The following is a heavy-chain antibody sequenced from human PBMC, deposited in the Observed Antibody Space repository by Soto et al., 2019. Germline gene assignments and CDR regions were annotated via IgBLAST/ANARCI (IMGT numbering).Heavy chain of an antibody. CDR1: GFTFSRYA. J-gene: IGHJ4*02. V-gene: IGHV3-30*04. D-gene: IGHD3-3*01. CDR3: ARETERLLGY. Sequence: QVQVVESGGGVVQPGRSLRLSCAASGFTFSRYAMHWVRQAPGKGLEWVAVIWYDGSNEYYADSVKGRFTISRDNSKNTLYLQMNSLRAEDTAVYYCARETERLLGYWGQGTLVTVSS. CDR2: IWYDGSNE.